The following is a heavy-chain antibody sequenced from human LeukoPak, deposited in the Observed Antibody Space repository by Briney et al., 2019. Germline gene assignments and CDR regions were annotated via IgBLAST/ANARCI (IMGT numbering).Heavy chain of an antibody. V-gene: IGHV3-49*03. Sequence: GGSLRLSCTASGFTFGDYAMSWFRQAPGKGLEWVSFIIGKAYVGNTEYAACGKGRFTIARDDSKSIAYHQMNSLKTEDTAVYYCTRDRPSGYCSSTSCYSIGDYWGQGTLVTVSS. J-gene: IGHJ4*02. CDR3: TRDRPSGYCSSTSCYSIGDY. CDR1: GFTFGDYA. CDR2: IIGKAYVGNT. D-gene: IGHD2-2*01.